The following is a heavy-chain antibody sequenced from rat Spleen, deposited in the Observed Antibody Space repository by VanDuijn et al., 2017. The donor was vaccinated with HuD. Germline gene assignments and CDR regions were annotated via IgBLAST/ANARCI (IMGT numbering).Heavy chain of an antibody. V-gene: IGHV3-3*01. J-gene: IGHJ3*01. CDR3: TRPDYDGTYYYGWFAY. Sequence: EVQLQESGPGLVKPSQSLSLTCSVSGYSITSNYRWNWIRKFPGNKLEWMGYINSAGSTSYNPSLKSRISITRDTSKNHFFLQLNSVTTEDTATYYCTRPDYDGTYYYGWFAYWGQGTLVTVSS. CDR2: INSAGST. D-gene: IGHD1-12*02. CDR1: GYSITSNYR.